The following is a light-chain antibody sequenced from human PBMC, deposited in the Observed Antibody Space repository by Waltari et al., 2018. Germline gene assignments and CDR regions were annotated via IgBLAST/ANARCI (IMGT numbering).Light chain of an antibody. CDR3: CSYAGRYTFV. V-gene: IGLV2-11*01. J-gene: IGLJ1*01. CDR1: IRDVGGYNS. CDR2: EVS. Sequence: QSALTQPRSVSGSPGPPVTIPCTAPIRDVGGYNSVSWPPHHPGKAPKLLIYEVSKRPSGVPDRLSGSKSGNTASLTISGLQAEDEADYYCCSYAGRYTFVFGTGTKVTVL.